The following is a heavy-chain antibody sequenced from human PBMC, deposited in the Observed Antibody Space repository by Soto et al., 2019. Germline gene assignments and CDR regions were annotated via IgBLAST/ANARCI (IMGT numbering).Heavy chain of an antibody. CDR1: VSSIFSGCF. D-gene: IGHD4-17*01. J-gene: IGHJ3*02. Sequence: SATXSLTCSVSVSSIFSGCFFSWFRQPPGKGLEWIAEIFHDGNTNYSPSLKSRVTISVDTSKNQFSLKLSSVTAADTAVYYCERGIFRTTVVPNDDFDIWGQGTMVTV. V-gene: IGHV4-4*02. CDR3: ERGIFRTTVVPNDDFDI. CDR2: IFHDGNT.